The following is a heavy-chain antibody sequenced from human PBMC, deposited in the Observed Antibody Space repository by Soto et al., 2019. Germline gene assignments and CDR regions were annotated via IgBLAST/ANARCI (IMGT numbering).Heavy chain of an antibody. J-gene: IGHJ5*02. CDR3: ARRNMGSSQRWFAP. D-gene: IGHD6-6*01. CDR1: GYTLNSCD. Sequence: KVSCEACGYTLNSCDINWLQQDNGQGLEWMGWMNPNSGNTGYAQKFQGRVTMTRNTSINTAYMELSSLRSEDTAVYYCARRNMGSSQRWFAPWGQGTLVPVSS. CDR2: MNPNSGNT. V-gene: IGHV1-8*01.